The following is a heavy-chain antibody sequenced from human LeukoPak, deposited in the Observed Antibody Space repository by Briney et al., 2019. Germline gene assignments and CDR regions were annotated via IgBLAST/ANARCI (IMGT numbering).Heavy chain of an antibody. CDR2: IYSGGTT. CDR3: AKVDVWGSYTFDY. J-gene: IGHJ4*02. V-gene: IGHV3-53*05. D-gene: IGHD3-16*01. Sequence: GSLRLSCAASGFTVSSNYMNWVRPAPGQGLEWVSIIYSGGTTYYADSVKGRFTISRDNSKNTLYLQMNSLRAEDTAVYYCAKVDVWGSYTFDYWGQGTLVTVSS. CDR1: GFTVSSNY.